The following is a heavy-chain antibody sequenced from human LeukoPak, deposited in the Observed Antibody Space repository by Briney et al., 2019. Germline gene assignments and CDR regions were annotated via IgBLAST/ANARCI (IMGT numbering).Heavy chain of an antibody. J-gene: IGHJ4*02. CDR2: ISAYNGNT. CDR1: GYTFTSYG. CDR3: ARDGGEGIAADETDY. Sequence: APVTVSFKASGYTFTSYGISWVRQAPGQGLEWMGWISAYNGNTNYAQKLQGRATMTTDTSTSAAYMELRSLRSDDTAVYYCARDGGEGIAADETDYWGQGTLVTVSS. V-gene: IGHV1-18*04. D-gene: IGHD6-13*01.